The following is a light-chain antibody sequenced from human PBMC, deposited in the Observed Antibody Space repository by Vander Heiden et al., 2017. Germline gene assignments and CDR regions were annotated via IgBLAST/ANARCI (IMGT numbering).Light chain of an antibody. CDR2: GAS. CDR1: QSVSSSY. CDR3: QQDCSSPLYT. J-gene: IGKJ2*01. V-gene: IGKV3-20*01. Sequence: EVVLTHSPGTLSLSPGERATLSCRARQSVSSSYLAWYQQKPGQAPRRLLYGASSRATGIPDRFSGSGSGTDFTLTISRLEPEDFAVYYCQQDCSSPLYTFGQGTKLEIK.